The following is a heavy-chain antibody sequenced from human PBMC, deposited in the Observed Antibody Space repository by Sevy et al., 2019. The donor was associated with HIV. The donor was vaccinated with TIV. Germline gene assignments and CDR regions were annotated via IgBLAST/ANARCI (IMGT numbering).Heavy chain of an antibody. D-gene: IGHD3-3*01. CDR1: SGSFSDFY. J-gene: IGHJ4*02. CDR2: INHREVT. CDR3: VRFDTKIKIFGVPRGAY. Sequence: SETLSLTCTVYSGSFSDFYWNWIRQSPGKGLEWIGEINHREVTNYNPSLKSRVTISADGANSQFSLKLTSVTAADTAVYYCVRFDTKIKIFGVPRGAYWGPGTLVTVSS. V-gene: IGHV4-34*01.